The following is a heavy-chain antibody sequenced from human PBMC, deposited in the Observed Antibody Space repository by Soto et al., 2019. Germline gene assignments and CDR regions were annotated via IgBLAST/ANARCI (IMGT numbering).Heavy chain of an antibody. D-gene: IGHD3-16*01. CDR3: ARAVGPFDY. CDR2: IWNDGSNK. CDR1: GFTFSIYG. Sequence: QVQLVESWGGVVQPGRSLRLSCAASGFTFSIYGMHWVRQAPGKGLEWVAVIWNDGSNKYYGDSVKGRFTISRDNSKNTLYLHMNSLRADYTAVYYCARAVGPFDYWGQGTLVTVSS. J-gene: IGHJ4*02. V-gene: IGHV3-33*01.